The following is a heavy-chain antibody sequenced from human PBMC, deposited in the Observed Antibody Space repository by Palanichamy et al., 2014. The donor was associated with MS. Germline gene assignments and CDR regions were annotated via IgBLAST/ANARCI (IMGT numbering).Heavy chain of an antibody. CDR3: AREGAGYGDYGFDAFDI. D-gene: IGHD4-17*01. J-gene: IGHJ3*02. CDR2: ISSSSSYI. V-gene: IGHV3-21*01. Sequence: EVQLVESGGGLVKPGGSLRLSCAASGFTFSSYSMNWVRQAPGKGLEWVSSISSSSSYIYYADSVKGRFTISRDNAKNSLYLQMNSLRAEDTAVYYCAREGAGYGDYGFDAFDIWGQGTMVTVSS. CDR1: GFTFSSYS.